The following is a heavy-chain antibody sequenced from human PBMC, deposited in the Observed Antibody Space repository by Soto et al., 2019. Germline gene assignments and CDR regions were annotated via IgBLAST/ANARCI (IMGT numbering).Heavy chain of an antibody. CDR1: GATFSSYA. D-gene: IGHD3-22*01. CDR2: IIPFFGTP. V-gene: IGHV1-69*06. J-gene: IGHJ4*02. Sequence: QVLLVQSGAEVKKPGSSVKVSCKLSGATFSSYAMSWVRQAPGQGLEWIGGIIPFFGTPNYAQKFQGRVTITADTSTATSYMELSSLRYDDTAVYYCARDKGAYYSHLVYWGQGTLVTVSS. CDR3: ARDKGAYYSHLVY.